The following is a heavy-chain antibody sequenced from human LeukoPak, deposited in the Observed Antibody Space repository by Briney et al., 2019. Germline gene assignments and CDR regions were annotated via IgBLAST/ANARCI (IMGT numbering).Heavy chain of an antibody. CDR3: ARSVRGAMSGYYYYMDV. Sequence: SETLSLTCAVYGGSFSGYYWSWIRQPPGKGLEWIGEINHSGSTNYNPSLKSRVTISVDTSKNQFSLKRSSVTAADTAVYYCARSVRGAMSGYYYYMDVWGKGTTVTISS. V-gene: IGHV4-34*01. CDR1: GGSFSGYY. D-gene: IGHD3-10*01. CDR2: INHSGST. J-gene: IGHJ6*03.